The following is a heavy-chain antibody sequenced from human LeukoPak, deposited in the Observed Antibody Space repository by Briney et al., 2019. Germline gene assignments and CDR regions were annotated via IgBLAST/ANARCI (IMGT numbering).Heavy chain of an antibody. Sequence: ASVKVSCKTSGYPFTTYEINWVRQAAGQGLEWLGWVHPDTGYADYAQKFQGRVTMTSDTSISTAYMELSSLRSDDTAVYFCARGPRNDPGGQGTLVTVSS. CDR1: GYPFTTYE. V-gene: IGHV1-8*01. D-gene: IGHD1-14*01. CDR2: VHPDTGYA. J-gene: IGHJ5*02. CDR3: ARGPRNDP.